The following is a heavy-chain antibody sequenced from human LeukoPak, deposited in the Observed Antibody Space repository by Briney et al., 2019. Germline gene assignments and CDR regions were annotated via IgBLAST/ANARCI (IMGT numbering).Heavy chain of an antibody. CDR3: ARRGAAGNLDY. CDR2: ISGGSTST. V-gene: IGHV3-21*01. D-gene: IGHD6-13*01. J-gene: IGHJ4*02. Sequence: GGSLRLSCAVSGFTFSRYSMNWVRQAPGKGLEWVSVISGGSTSTFYADSVKGRFTISRDNAKNSLYLQMDSLRAEDTAVYYCARRGAAGNLDYWGQGTLVTVSS. CDR1: GFTFSRYS.